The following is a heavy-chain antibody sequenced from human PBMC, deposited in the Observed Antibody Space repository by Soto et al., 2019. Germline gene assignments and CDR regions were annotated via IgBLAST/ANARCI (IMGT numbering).Heavy chain of an antibody. V-gene: IGHV4-59*02. CDR1: GGSVSSYY. Sequence: PSETLSLTCTVSGGSVSSYYWSWIRQPPGKGLEWIGYIYYSGSTKYNPSLKSRVTMSVDTSNNQFSLKLSSVTAADTAVYYCARETYDYIWGSYPSPDAFDIWGQGAMVTVS. D-gene: IGHD3-16*02. CDR2: IYYSGST. CDR3: ARETYDYIWGSYPSPDAFDI. J-gene: IGHJ3*02.